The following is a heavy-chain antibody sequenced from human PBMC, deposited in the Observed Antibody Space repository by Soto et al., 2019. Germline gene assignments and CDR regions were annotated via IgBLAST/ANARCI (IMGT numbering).Heavy chain of an antibody. Sequence: SVQASCKASGITFSSSAVQWVRQARGQRLERIGWIVVGTGNTNYAQKFYERVPLIRDMSTSTVYIELRSLKSEDTDVYYCAAIYPCSISSCYSIYQYGMACWGQGTTVTGSS. J-gene: IGHJ6*02. V-gene: IGHV1-58*01. D-gene: IGHD2-2*01. CDR1: GITFSSSA. CDR3: AAIYPCSISSCYSIYQYGMAC. CDR2: IVVGTGNT.